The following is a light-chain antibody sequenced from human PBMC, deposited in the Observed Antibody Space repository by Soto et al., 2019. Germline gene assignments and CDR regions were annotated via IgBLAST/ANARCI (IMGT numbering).Light chain of an antibody. J-gene: IGKJ2*01. Sequence: DIQMTQSPSSLSSSVGDRVTITCQASQDIRKYLNWYQQKPGKAPKLLIYDATNWEKRIPSRFISRRSGTDFTFNISSLEPEDIATYYCQQYDTLPMYTFGQGTKLEIK. CDR2: DAT. CDR3: QQYDTLPMYT. V-gene: IGKV1-33*01. CDR1: QDIRKY.